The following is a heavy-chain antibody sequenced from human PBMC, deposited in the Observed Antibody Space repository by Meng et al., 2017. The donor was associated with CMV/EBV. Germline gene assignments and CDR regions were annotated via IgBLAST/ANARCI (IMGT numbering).Heavy chain of an antibody. Sequence: QGPLQESGPGWGKPLQPLPPPCLCLGGSISRGDYYWSWIRQPPGKGLEWIGYIYYSGSTYYNPSLKSRVTISVDTSKNQFSLKLSSVTAADTAVYYCAREGDNPFDYWGQGTLVTVSS. CDR2: IYYSGST. CDR1: GGSISRGDYY. J-gene: IGHJ4*02. V-gene: IGHV4-30-4*08. D-gene: IGHD2-21*02. CDR3: AREGDNPFDY.